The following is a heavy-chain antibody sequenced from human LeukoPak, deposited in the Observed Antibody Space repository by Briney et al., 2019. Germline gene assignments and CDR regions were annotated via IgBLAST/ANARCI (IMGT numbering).Heavy chain of an antibody. D-gene: IGHD3-10*01. CDR3: ARGNYYGSGSYFDYYYYYYMDV. V-gene: IGHV1-18*01. J-gene: IGHJ6*03. CDR1: GYTFTSYG. CDR2: ISAYNGNT. Sequence: ASVKVSCKASGYTFTSYGISWVRQAPGQGLEWMGWISAYNGNTNYAQKLQGRVTMTTDTSTSTAYMELSSLRSEDTAVYYCARGNYYGSGSYFDYYYYYYMDVWGKGTTVTISS.